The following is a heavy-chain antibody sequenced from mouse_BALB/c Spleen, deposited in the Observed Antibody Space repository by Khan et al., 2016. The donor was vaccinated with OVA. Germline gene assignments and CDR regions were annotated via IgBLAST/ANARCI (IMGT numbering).Heavy chain of an antibody. V-gene: IGHV1S81*02. CDR2: TNPTNGRT. CDR1: GYTFTSYW. CDR3: ARIKKIVATYFDY. D-gene: IGHD1-1*01. Sequence: QVQLQQPGAELVKAGASVKMSCKDSGYTFTSYWMHWVKQRLGQGLEWFAETNPTNGRTYYNEKFKSKAPLTVEKSSSTAYMLLSGPTFEDSAVYYCARIKKIVATYFDYWGQGTTLTVSS. J-gene: IGHJ2*01.